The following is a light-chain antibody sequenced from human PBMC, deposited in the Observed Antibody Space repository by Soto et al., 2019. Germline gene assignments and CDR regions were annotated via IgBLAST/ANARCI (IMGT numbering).Light chain of an antibody. CDR1: QSVTTTY. J-gene: IGKJ2*01. CDR2: GAS. Sequence: EIVLTQSPGTLSLSPGERASLSCRATQSVTTTYLAWYQQKPGQAPRLLIYGASIRATGIPDRFSGSGSGTDFTLTISRLEPEDFAVYYCQHYGSSPPNSFGQWTKLEIK. V-gene: IGKV3-20*01. CDR3: QHYGSSPPNS.